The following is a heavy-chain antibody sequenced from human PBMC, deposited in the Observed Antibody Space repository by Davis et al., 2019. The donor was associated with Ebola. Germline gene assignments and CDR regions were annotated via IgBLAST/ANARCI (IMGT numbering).Heavy chain of an antibody. V-gene: IGHV1-69*06. CDR3: ARASGGTAMVTTYFDP. CDR2: IIPIFGTA. Sequence: SVKVSCKASGGTFSSYAISWVRQAPGQGLEWMGGIIPIFGTANYAQKFQGRVTITADKSTSTAYMELSSLRSEDTAVYYCARASGGTAMVTTYFDPWGQGTLVTVSS. J-gene: IGHJ5*02. D-gene: IGHD5-18*01. CDR1: GGTFSSYA.